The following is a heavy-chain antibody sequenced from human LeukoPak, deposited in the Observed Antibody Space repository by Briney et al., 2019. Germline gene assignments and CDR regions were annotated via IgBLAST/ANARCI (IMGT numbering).Heavy chain of an antibody. D-gene: IGHD3-3*01. CDR2: INPNSGGT. CDR3: ARGPDVHYDSWTYPPAGFFQY. J-gene: IGHJ1*01. Sequence: GASVKVSCKASGGTFSSYAISWVRQAPGQGLEWMGRINPNSGGTDYLQKFQGRVTMTRDTSITTVYMALSRLRYDDTAVYYCARGPDVHYDSWTYPPAGFFQYWGQGTLVTVSS. V-gene: IGHV1-2*06. CDR1: GGTFSSYA.